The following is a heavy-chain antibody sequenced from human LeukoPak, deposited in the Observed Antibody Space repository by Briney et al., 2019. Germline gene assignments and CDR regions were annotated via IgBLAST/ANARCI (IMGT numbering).Heavy chain of an antibody. CDR1: GFTFGSYS. J-gene: IGHJ4*02. Sequence: GGSLRLSCTASGFTFGSYSMNWVRQAPGKGLEWVSSISSSSSYIYYADSVKGRFTISRDNAKNSLYLQMNSLRAEDTAVYYCARISGSWYYFDYWGQGTLVTVSS. V-gene: IGHV3-21*01. CDR2: ISSSSSYI. D-gene: IGHD6-13*01. CDR3: ARISGSWYYFDY.